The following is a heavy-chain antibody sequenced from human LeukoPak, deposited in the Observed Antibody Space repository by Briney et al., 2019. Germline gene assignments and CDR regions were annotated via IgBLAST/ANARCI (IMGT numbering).Heavy chain of an antibody. V-gene: IGHV1-18*01. Sequence: GASVKVSCKASGYTFTSYGISWVRQAPGQGLEWMGWISAYNGNTNYAQKLQGRVTMTTDTSTSTAYMELRSLRSDDTAVYYCAREPFPYYYDSSGYYFHFDYWGQGTLVTVSS. J-gene: IGHJ4*02. CDR2: ISAYNGNT. D-gene: IGHD3-22*01. CDR1: GYTFTSYG. CDR3: AREPFPYYYDSSGYYFHFDY.